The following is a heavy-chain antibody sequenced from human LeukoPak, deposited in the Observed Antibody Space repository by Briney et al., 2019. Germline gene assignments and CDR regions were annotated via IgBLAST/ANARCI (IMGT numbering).Heavy chain of an antibody. CDR1: GDSVSSNSAA. V-gene: IGHV6-1*01. CDR2: TYYRSKWYN. J-gene: IGHJ3*02. Sequence: SQTLSLTCAISGDSVSSNSAAWNWIRQSPSRGLEWLGRTYYRSKWYNDYAVSVKSRITINPDTSKNQFSLQLNSVTPEDTTVYYCAREEDIVATIPQDAFDIWGQGTMVTVSS. D-gene: IGHD5-12*01. CDR3: AREEDIVATIPQDAFDI.